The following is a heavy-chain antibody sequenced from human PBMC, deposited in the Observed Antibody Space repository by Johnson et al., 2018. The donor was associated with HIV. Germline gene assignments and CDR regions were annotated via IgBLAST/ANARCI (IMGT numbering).Heavy chain of an antibody. Sequence: LVESGGGVVQPGRSLRLSCAASGFTFTSYGMHWVRQAPGKGLEWVAVISYDGSNKYYADSVKGRFTISRDNSKNTLYLQMNSLRAEDTAVYYCAKDFYDSSGYYICAFDIWGQGTMVTVSS. CDR1: GFTFTSYG. J-gene: IGHJ3*02. CDR3: AKDFYDSSGYYICAFDI. V-gene: IGHV3-30*18. D-gene: IGHD3-22*01. CDR2: ISYDGSNK.